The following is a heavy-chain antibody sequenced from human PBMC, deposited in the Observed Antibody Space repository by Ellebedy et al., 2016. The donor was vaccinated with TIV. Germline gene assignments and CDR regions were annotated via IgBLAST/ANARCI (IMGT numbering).Heavy chain of an antibody. CDR1: KFTFSNYA. V-gene: IGHV3-23*01. CDR3: SKNLESGIAVSSD. Sequence: GESLKISCAASKFTFSNYAMSWVRLAPGKGLEWVSTLSPDGDNKYYADSVRGRFTISRDNSQNILYLQLNSLRADDTALYFCSKNLESGIAVSSDWGQGTLVTVSS. D-gene: IGHD1-1*01. J-gene: IGHJ4*02. CDR2: LSPDGDNK.